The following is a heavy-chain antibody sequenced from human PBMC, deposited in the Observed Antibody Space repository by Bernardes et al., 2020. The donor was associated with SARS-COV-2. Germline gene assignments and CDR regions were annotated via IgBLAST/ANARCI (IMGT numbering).Heavy chain of an antibody. J-gene: IGHJ4*02. V-gene: IGHV3-74*01. Sequence: GSLRLSCAASGLTFSNYWMHWVRQAPGKGLVWVSRISSDGSSTTYADSVKGRFTISRDNSKNTLYLQMNSLRAEDTAVFYCARGPYYFDYWGQGTLVTVSS. CDR3: ARGPYYFDY. CDR1: GLTFSNYW. CDR2: ISSDGSST.